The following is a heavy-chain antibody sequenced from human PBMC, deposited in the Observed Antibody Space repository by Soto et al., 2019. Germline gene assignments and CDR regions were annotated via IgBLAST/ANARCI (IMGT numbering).Heavy chain of an antibody. CDR1: GFTISTYG. D-gene: IGHD6-13*01. Sequence: QVQLVESGGGVVQPGTSLRLSCAASGFTISTYGMHWVRQAPGKGLEWVAVIWFDGRNQYYADSVKGRFTISRDTSKNTLYLQMNSLRVEDTAVYYCKGAAAEGWFDPWGQGPLVPVSS. V-gene: IGHV3-33*01. J-gene: IGHJ5*02. CDR2: IWFDGRNQ. CDR3: KGAAAEGWFDP.